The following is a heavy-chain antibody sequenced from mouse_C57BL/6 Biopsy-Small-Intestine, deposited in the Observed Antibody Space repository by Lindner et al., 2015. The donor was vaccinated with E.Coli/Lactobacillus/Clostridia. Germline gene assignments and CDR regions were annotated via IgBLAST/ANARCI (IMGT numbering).Heavy chain of an antibody. Sequence: VQLQESGPELVKPGASVKISCRASGYSFTGYYMQWVKQSHGNILDWIGYIYPYNGVSSYNQKFKGKATLTVDKSSSTAYMELRSLTSEDSAVYYCASLTGTKGYFDYWGQGTTLTVSS. CDR2: IYPYNGVS. CDR1: GYSFTGYY. V-gene: IGHV1-31*01. J-gene: IGHJ2*01. D-gene: IGHD4-1*01. CDR3: ASLTGTKGYFDY.